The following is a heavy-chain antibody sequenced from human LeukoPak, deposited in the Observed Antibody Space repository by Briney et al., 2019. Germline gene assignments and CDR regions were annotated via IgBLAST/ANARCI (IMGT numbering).Heavy chain of an antibody. CDR1: GGSISSGGYY. Sequence: SETLSLTCTVSGGSISSGGYYWSWIRQHPGKGLEWIGYIYYSGSTYYNPSLKSRVTISVDTSKNQFSLKLSSVTAADTAVYYSASPPAGNYYYMDVWGKGTTVTVSS. V-gene: IGHV4-31*03. J-gene: IGHJ6*03. CDR3: ASPPAGNYYYMDV. CDR2: IYYSGST. D-gene: IGHD1-1*01.